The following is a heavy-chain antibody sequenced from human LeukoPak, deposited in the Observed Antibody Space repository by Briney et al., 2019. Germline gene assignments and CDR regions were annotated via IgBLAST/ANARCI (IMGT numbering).Heavy chain of an antibody. J-gene: IGHJ6*02. D-gene: IGHD3-10*01. CDR2: LVYDGFYK. CDR3: AKDLITRVRGSPMDV. CDR1: GFTFSNYG. V-gene: IGHV3-30*18. Sequence: GGSLRLSCAASGFTFSNYGMHWVRQAPGKGLEWVALLVYDGFYKYYADSVKGRFTISRDDSRNTLYLQLSSLRAEDTAVYYCAKDLITRVRGSPMDVWGQGTTVTVSS.